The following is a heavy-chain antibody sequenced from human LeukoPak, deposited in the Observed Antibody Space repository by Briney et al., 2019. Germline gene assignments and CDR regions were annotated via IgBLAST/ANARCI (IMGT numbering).Heavy chain of an antibody. CDR3: ARVYGDHQYFQH. V-gene: IGHV3-53*01. Sequence: GGSLRLSCAASGFTVSSNYMSWVRQAPGKGLEWVSVIYSGGYTYYAASVKGRFTLSRDNSKITLYLQMNSLRAEDTAVYYCARVYGDHQYFQHWGQGTLVTVSS. CDR2: IYSGGYT. J-gene: IGHJ1*01. D-gene: IGHD4-17*01. CDR1: GFTVSSNY.